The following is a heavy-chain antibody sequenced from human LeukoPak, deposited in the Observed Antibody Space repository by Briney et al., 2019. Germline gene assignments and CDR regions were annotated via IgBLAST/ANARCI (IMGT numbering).Heavy chain of an antibody. CDR3: ARDLSTMIVVVIPYYFDY. J-gene: IGHJ4*02. V-gene: IGHV1-18*01. CDR1: GYTFTSYG. CDR2: ISAYNGNT. D-gene: IGHD3-22*01. Sequence: ASVKVSCKASGYTFTSYGIIWVRQAPGQGLEWMGWISAYNGNTNYAQKLQGRVTMTTDTSTSTAYMELRSLRSDDTAVYYCARDLSTMIVVVIPYYFDYWGQGTLVTVSS.